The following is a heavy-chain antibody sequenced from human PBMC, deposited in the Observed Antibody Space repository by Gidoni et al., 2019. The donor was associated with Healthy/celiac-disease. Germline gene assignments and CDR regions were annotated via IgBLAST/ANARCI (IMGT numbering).Heavy chain of an antibody. CDR3: ASGPWEQWPTYNLFDP. D-gene: IGHD6-19*01. Sequence: QVQLQQWGAELSRPSETLSRTCAAYGGSGSGYYWSWMRQPPGKGLAWIGEMNHRGITNYNPSLNSRVTISVHMSKTQFSLKLSSVTAADTAVYYCASGPWEQWPTYNLFDPWGQGTLVTVSS. CDR1: GGSGSGYY. CDR2: MNHRGIT. V-gene: IGHV4-34*01. J-gene: IGHJ5*02.